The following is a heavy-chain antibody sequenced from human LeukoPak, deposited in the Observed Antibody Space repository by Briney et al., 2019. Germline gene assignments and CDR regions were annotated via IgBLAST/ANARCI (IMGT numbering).Heavy chain of an antibody. CDR3: ARNRAGSNDFWSGYYTGISDYYYYGMDV. CDR1: GYTFTSYG. Sequence: GASVKVSCTASGYTFTSYGISWVRQAPGQGLEWMGWISAYNGNTNYAQKLQGRVTMTTDTSTSTASMELRSLRSDDTAVYYCARNRAGSNDFWSGYYTGISDYYYYGMDVWGQGTTVTVSS. V-gene: IGHV1-18*01. CDR2: ISAYNGNT. J-gene: IGHJ6*02. D-gene: IGHD3-3*01.